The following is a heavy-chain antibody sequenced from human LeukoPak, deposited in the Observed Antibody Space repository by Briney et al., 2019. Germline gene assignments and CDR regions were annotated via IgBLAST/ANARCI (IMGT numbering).Heavy chain of an antibody. V-gene: IGHV3-11*01. D-gene: IGHD7-27*01. CDR3: AREGGNWGEGYFDY. Sequence: GGSLRLSCAASGFTFSDYYMSWIRQVPGKGLEWVSYITSSGDTIYYADSVKGRFTISRDIPENSVYLQMNSLRAEDTAAYYCAREGGNWGEGYFDYWGQGTLVTVSS. CDR1: GFTFSDYY. CDR2: ITSSGDTI. J-gene: IGHJ4*02.